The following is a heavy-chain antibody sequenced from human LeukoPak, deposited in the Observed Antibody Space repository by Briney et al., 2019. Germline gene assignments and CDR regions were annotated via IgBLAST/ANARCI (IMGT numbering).Heavy chain of an antibody. J-gene: IGHJ3*02. CDR2: INSDGSST. CDR3: ARGGSKVVVITTDTGRDAFDI. V-gene: IGHV3-74*01. CDR1: GFTFSSYW. Sequence: GGSLRLSCAASGFTFSSYWMHWVRQAPGKGLVWVSRINSDGSSTSYADSVKGRFTISRDNAKNTLYLQMNSLRAEDTAVYYCARGGSKVVVITTDTGRDAFDIWGQGTMVTVSS. D-gene: IGHD3-22*01.